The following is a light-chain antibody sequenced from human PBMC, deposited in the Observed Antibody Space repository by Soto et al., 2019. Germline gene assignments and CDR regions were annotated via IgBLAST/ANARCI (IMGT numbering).Light chain of an antibody. CDR3: KQYNNWTLT. Sequence: EIVMTQSPATLSVSPGERATLSCRASQSVSGNLAWYQQKPGQPPRLLIYGASTRATGIPARFSGSGSGTDFPPTISSRQCKDFAFYYCKQYNNWTLTFGGGTKGETK. CDR1: QSVSGN. V-gene: IGKV3-15*01. CDR2: GAS. J-gene: IGKJ4*01.